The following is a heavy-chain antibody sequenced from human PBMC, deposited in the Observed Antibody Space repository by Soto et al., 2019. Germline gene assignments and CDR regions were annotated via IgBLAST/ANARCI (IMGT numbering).Heavy chain of an antibody. Sequence: PGGSLRLSCAASGFTFSSYAMHWVRQAPGKGLEWVAVISYDGSNKYYADSVKGRFTISRDNSKNTLYLQMNSLRAEDTAVYYCAREGINNYNEYYFDSWGQGTVVTVSS. D-gene: IGHD4-4*01. V-gene: IGHV3-30-3*01. CDR3: AREGINNYNEYYFDS. CDR1: GFTFSSYA. J-gene: IGHJ4*02. CDR2: ISYDGSNK.